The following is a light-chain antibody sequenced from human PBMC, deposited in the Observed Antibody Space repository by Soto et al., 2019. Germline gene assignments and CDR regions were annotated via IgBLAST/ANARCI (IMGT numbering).Light chain of an antibody. CDR2: DAS. CDR1: QSISSW. Sequence: DIQMTQSPSTLSASVGDRVTITCRASQSISSWLAWYQQKPGKAPKILIYDASSLKSGVPSRFSGSGSGTEFTLTISSLQPDDFATYYCQQYDSYGLTFGGGTKVDIK. V-gene: IGKV1-5*01. J-gene: IGKJ4*01. CDR3: QQYDSYGLT.